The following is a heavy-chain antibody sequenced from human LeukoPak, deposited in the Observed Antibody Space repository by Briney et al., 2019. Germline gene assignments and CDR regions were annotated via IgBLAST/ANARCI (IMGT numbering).Heavy chain of an antibody. J-gene: IGHJ4*02. CDR3: ARDKGSGYEPFDY. CDR2: IIPILGIA. D-gene: IGHD5-12*01. CDR1: GGTFSSYA. Sequence: SVKLSCKASGGTFSSYAISWVRQAPGQGLEWMGRIIPILGIANYAQKFQGRVTITADKSTSTAYMELSSLRSEDTAVYYCARDKGSGYEPFDYWGQGTLVTVSS. V-gene: IGHV1-69*04.